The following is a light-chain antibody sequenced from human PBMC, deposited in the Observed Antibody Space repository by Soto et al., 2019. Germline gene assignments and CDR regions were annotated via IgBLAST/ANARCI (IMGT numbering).Light chain of an antibody. CDR3: QQYNNWPRT. J-gene: IGKJ1*01. CDR1: QSVSSN. Sequence: EIVMTQSPATLAVSPGERCTRSCRASQSVSSNLAWYQQKPGQAPRLLIYGASTRATGIPARFSGSGSGTEFTLTISSLQSEDFAVYYCQQYNNWPRTFGQGTKVDIK. V-gene: IGKV3-15*01. CDR2: GAS.